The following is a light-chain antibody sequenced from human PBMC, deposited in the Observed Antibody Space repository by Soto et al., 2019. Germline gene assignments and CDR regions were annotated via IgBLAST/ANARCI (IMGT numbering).Light chain of an antibody. CDR1: QSVSSNY. V-gene: IGKV3-20*01. CDR2: GAS. J-gene: IGKJ3*01. Sequence: ESVLTQSPGTLSLSPGERATLSCRASQSVSSNYLAWYQQKPGQAPRLLIYGASSRATGIPDRFSGSGSGTDFTLTISRLEPEDFAVYYCQQYGSSFTFGPGTKVDLK. CDR3: QQYGSSFT.